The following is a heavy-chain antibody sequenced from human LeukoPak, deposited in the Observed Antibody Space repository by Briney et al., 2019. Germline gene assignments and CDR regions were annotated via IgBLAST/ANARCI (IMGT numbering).Heavy chain of an antibody. CDR1: GGSISSGNYC. CDR2: IYYSGST. Sequence: SQTLSLTCTVSGGSISSGNYCWSWIRQPPGKGLEWIGYIYYSGSTYYNPSLKSRVTISVDTSKNQFSLKLSSVTAADTAVYYCARGRITGTAFDYWGQGTLVTVSS. D-gene: IGHD1-7*01. J-gene: IGHJ4*02. V-gene: IGHV4-30-4*01. CDR3: ARGRITGTAFDY.